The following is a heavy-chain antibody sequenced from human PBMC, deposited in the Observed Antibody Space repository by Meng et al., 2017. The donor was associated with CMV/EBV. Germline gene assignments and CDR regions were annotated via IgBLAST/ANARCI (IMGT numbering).Heavy chain of an antibody. CDR2: IRSKANSYAT. D-gene: IGHD5-12*01. CDR1: GFTFSGSA. J-gene: IGHJ5*02. V-gene: IGHV3-73*01. CDR3: TRLGDAPLRRGFDP. Sequence: GGSLRLSCAASGFTFSGSAMHWVRQASRKGLEWVGRIRSKANSYATAYAASVKGRFTISRDDSKNTAYLQMNSLKTEDTAVYYCTRLGDAPLRRGFDPWGQGTLVTVSS.